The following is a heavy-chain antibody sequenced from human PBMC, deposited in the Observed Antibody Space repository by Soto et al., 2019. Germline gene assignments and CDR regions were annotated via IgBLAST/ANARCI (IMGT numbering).Heavy chain of an antibody. J-gene: IGHJ4*02. CDR2: ISSNGGST. D-gene: IGHD6-13*01. CDR3: VKARDNSSRRNYYFDY. CDR1: GFTFSSYA. V-gene: IGHV3-64D*08. Sequence: PGGSLRLSCSASGFTFSSYAMHWVRQAPGKGLEYVSAISSNGGSTYYADSVKGRFTISRDNSKNTLYLQMSSLRAEDTAVYYCVKARDNSSRRNYYFDYWGQGTLVTVSS.